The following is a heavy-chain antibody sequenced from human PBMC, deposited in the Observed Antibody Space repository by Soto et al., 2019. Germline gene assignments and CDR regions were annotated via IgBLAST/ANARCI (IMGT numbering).Heavy chain of an antibody. CDR2: IYHSGST. J-gene: IGHJ5*02. Sequence: PSETLSLTCAVSGGSISSGGYSWSWIRQPPGKGLEWIGYIYHSGSTYYNPSLKSRVAISVDRSKNQFSLKLSSVTAADTAVYYCARSFHDYGGNGAKLENWFDPWGQGTLVTVSS. V-gene: IGHV4-30-2*01. D-gene: IGHD4-17*01. CDR3: ARSFHDYGGNGAKLENWFDP. CDR1: GGSISSGGYS.